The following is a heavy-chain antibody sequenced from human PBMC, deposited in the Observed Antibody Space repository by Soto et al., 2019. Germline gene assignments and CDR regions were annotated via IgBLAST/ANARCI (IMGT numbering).Heavy chain of an antibody. Sequence: SETLSLTCTVSGGSISSGDYYWSWIRQPPXKGLEWIGYIYYSGSTYYNPSLKSRVTISVDTSKNQFSLRLSSVTAADTAVYYCAGEDVLLWFGESGTFDYWGQGTLVTVSS. CDR2: IYYSGST. V-gene: IGHV4-30-4*01. CDR1: GGSISSGDYY. D-gene: IGHD3-10*01. J-gene: IGHJ4*02. CDR3: AGEDVLLWFGESGTFDY.